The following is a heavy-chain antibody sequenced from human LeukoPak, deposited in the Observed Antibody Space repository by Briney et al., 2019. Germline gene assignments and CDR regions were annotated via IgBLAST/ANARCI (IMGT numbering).Heavy chain of an antibody. J-gene: IGHJ5*02. CDR2: IYYSGSA. CDR1: GGSISSSSYY. D-gene: IGHD6-6*01. Sequence: PSETLSLTCTVSGGSISSSSYYWGWIRQPPGRGLEWIGSIYYSGSAYYNPSLKSRVTISVDTSKNQFSLKLSSVTAADTAVYYCARARRMYSSSSWGPSGRGISNWFDPWGQGTLVTVSS. V-gene: IGHV4-39*07. CDR3: ARARRMYSSSSWGPSGRGISNWFDP.